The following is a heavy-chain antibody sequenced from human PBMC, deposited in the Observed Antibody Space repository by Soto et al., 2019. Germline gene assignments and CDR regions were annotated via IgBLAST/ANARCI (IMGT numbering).Heavy chain of an antibody. CDR1: GGSISSSNW. J-gene: IGHJ3*01. CDR3: ARDSASSGVFT. D-gene: IGHD6-19*01. V-gene: IGHV4-4*02. CDR2: ISRSGTT. Sequence: QVQLQESGPGLVKPSGTLSLTCAVTGGSISSSNWWTWVRQPPGEGLEWCGEISRSGTTNYKPSLKSRVSISVDKSRNEFSLNLGSVTAADTAMYYCARDSASSGVFTWGQGTMVTVSS.